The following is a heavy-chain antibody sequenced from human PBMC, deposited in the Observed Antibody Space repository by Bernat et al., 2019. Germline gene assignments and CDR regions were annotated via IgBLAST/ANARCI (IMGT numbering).Heavy chain of an antibody. CDR1: GFTLSDHY. CDR2: SKNKANSSPA. D-gene: IGHD1-26*01. J-gene: IGHJ4*02. V-gene: IGHV3-72*01. Sequence: EVQLVESGGGLVQPGGSLRLSCVGSGFTLSDHYMDWVRQTPGKGLEWIGRSKNKANSSPAEYAASVKGRFTISRDDSKNLLSLQMNSLQTDDTAVYYCTRLERGGRSDYWGQGTLVTVSS. CDR3: TRLERGGRSDY.